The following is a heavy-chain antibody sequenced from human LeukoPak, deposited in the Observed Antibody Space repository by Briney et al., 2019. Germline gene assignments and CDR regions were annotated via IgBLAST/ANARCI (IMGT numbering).Heavy chain of an antibody. D-gene: IGHD3-22*01. J-gene: IGHJ4*02. V-gene: IGHV3-23*01. CDR3: ARVCPYYHSNTPEGCNYFDY. CDR1: GFTFSNYA. Sequence: GGSLRLSCAASGFTFSNYAMTWVRQAPGKGLEWVSGISGSGGSTYHADSVKGRFTISRDNSKNTLYLQMNSLRAEDTAVYYCARVCPYYHSNTPEGCNYFDYWGQGTLVTVSS. CDR2: ISGSGGST.